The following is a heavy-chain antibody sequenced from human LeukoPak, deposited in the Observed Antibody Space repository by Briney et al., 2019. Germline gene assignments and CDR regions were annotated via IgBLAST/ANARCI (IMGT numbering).Heavy chain of an antibody. CDR3: ARDFSSSSTVYYYYMDV. Sequence: SETLSLTCTVSGGSFSSYYWSWIRQPAGKGLEWIGRIYPSGNTNYNPSLKSRVTMSVDTSKNQFSLKLTSVTAADTAVYYCARDFSSSSTVYYYYMDVWGKGTTVTVSS. CDR2: IYPSGNT. CDR1: GGSFSSYY. D-gene: IGHD6-6*01. V-gene: IGHV4-4*07. J-gene: IGHJ6*03.